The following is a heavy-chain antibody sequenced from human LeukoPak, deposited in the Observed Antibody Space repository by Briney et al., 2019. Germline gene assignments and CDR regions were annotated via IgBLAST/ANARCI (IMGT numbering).Heavy chain of an antibody. V-gene: IGHV4-4*09. J-gene: IGHJ5*02. CDR3: ARQREDSNWFDP. CDR2: IYTSAST. D-gene: IGHD4-11*01. Sequence: SETLSLTCTVSGDSISSYYWTWIRQPPGRGLEWIWYIYTSASTNSNPSLKSRVTMSVDTSKNQFSLKLSSVTAADTAVYYCARQREDSNWFDPWGQGTLVTVSS. CDR1: GDSISSYY.